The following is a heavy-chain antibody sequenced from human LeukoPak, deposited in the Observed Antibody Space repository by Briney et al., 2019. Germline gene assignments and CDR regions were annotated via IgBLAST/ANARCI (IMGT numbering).Heavy chain of an antibody. CDR1: GYTFTSYD. Sequence: ASVKVSCKASGYTFTSYDINWVRQATGQGLEWMGWMNPNSGNTGYAQKFQGRVTMTRDTSTSTVYMELNSLRAEDTAVYYCAKDDIVGYNYGSPHFFDYWGQGTLVTVSS. D-gene: IGHD5-18*01. J-gene: IGHJ4*02. CDR2: MNPNSGNT. CDR3: AKDDIVGYNYGSPHFFDY. V-gene: IGHV1-8*01.